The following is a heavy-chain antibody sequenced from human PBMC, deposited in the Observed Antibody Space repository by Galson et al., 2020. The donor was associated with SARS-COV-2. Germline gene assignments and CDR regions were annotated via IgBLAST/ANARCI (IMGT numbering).Heavy chain of an antibody. J-gene: IGHJ6*02. V-gene: IGHV3-21*01. CDR1: GFTFISYT. D-gene: IGHD3-16*01. CDR3: ARPRNEEALIACGMDV. Sequence: PGGSLRLSCAASGFTFISYTMNWVRQAPGKGLEWVSSISSSSNYRYYADSVKGRFTISRDNAKNSVYLEMNSLRAEDTAVYYCARPRNEEALIACGMDVWGQGTTVIV. CDR2: ISSSSNYR.